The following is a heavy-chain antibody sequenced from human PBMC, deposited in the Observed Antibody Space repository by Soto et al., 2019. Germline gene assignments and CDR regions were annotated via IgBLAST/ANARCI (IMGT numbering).Heavy chain of an antibody. Sequence: PGESLRISCQGAGYSFTSYWIGWVRQIPGKGLEWMGIIYPGDSDTRYSPSFQGQVTISADKPISTAYLQWSSLKASDTAMYYCAGGGVRGVITRTRDYYGMDVWGQGTTVTVSS. CDR2: IYPGDSDT. CDR3: AGGGVRGVITRTRDYYGMDV. CDR1: GYSFTSYW. D-gene: IGHD3-10*01. V-gene: IGHV5-51*01. J-gene: IGHJ6*02.